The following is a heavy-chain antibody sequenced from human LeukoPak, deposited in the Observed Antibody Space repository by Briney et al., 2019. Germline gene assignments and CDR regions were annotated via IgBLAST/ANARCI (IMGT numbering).Heavy chain of an antibody. Sequence: GGSLRLSCAASGFTFSSYSMNWVRQAPGKGLEWVSSISSSSSYIYYADSVKGRFTISRDNAKNSLYLQMNSLRAENTAVYYCARDGNGGPLDYWGQGTLVTVSS. V-gene: IGHV3-21*01. CDR3: ARDGNGGPLDY. J-gene: IGHJ4*02. CDR2: ISSSSSYI. CDR1: GFTFSSYS. D-gene: IGHD4-17*01.